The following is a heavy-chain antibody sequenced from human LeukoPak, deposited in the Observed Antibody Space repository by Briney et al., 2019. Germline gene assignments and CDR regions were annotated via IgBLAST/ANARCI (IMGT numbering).Heavy chain of an antibody. J-gene: IGHJ6*03. CDR2: IYYSGST. D-gene: IGHD6-13*01. V-gene: IGHV4-59*08. CDR1: GGSISSYY. CDR3: ARHGRTAAGTYYYYYYYMDV. Sequence: PSETLSLTCTVSGGSISSYYWSWIRQPPGKGLEWIGYIYYSGSTNYNPSLKSRVTISVDTSKNQFSLKLSSVTAADTAVYYCARHGRTAAGTYYYYYYYMDVWGKGTTVTISS.